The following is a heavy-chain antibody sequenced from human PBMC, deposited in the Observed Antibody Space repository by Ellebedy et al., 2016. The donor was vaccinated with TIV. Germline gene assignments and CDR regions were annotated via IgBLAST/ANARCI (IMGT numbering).Heavy chain of an antibody. CDR1: GYTFTGYY. D-gene: IGHD3-10*01. CDR2: INPNSGGT. V-gene: IGHV1-2*02. J-gene: IGHJ6*02. Sequence: AASVKVSCKASGYTFTGYYMHWVRQAPGQGLEWMGWINPNSGGTNYAQKFQGRVTMTRDTSISTAYMELSRLRSDDTAVYYCARDRITMVRGVISYYYYGMDVWGQGTTVTVSS. CDR3: ARDRITMVRGVISYYYYGMDV.